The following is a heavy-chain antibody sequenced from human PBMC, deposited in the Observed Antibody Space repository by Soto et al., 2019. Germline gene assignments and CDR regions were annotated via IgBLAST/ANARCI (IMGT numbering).Heavy chain of an antibody. J-gene: IGHJ5*02. CDR1: GGSISSYY. V-gene: IGHV4-59*01. D-gene: IGHD2-15*01. CDR3: ARMDCSGGNCFGNWFDP. CDR2: IYYSGST. Sequence: PSETLSLTCTVSGGSISSYYWSWIRQPPGQGLEWIGYIYYSGSTNYNPSLKSRVTISVDTSKNQFSLKLSSVTAADTAVYYCARMDCSGGNCFGNWFDPWGQGTLVTVSS.